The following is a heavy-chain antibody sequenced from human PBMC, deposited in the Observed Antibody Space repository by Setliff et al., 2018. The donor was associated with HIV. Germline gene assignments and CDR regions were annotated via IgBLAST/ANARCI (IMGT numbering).Heavy chain of an antibody. CDR2: MYPTGGRT. J-gene: IGHJ4*02. D-gene: IGHD3-3*01. V-gene: IGHV1-46*01. CDR3: ARGITIFGVALNPEFDY. CDR1: GYTFTSHF. Sequence: VASVKVSCKASGYTFTSHFMHWVRQAPGQGLEWMGVMYPTGGRTTYAQKFQGRVNMTMDTSTSTVYMDLSSLRAEDTAVYYCARGITIFGVALNPEFDYWGQGTLVTVSS.